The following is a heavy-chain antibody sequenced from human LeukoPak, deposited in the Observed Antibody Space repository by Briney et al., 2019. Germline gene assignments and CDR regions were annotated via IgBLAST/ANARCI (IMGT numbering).Heavy chain of an antibody. CDR2: ISYDGSNK. D-gene: IGHD3-22*01. V-gene: IGHV3-30*18. J-gene: IGHJ4*02. CDR3: AKDYYDSSGYYN. CDR1: GFTFSNYG. Sequence: SLRLSCAASGFTFSNYGMHWVRQAPGKGLEWVAVISYDGSNKYYADSVKGRFTISRDNSKNTLFLQMNSLRAEDTAVYYCAKDYYDSSGYYNWGQGTLVTVSS.